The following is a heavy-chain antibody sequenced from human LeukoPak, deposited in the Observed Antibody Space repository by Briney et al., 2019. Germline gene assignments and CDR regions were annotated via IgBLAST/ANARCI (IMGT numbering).Heavy chain of an antibody. CDR3: ASPPDY. V-gene: IGHV3-7*01. J-gene: IGHJ4*02. CDR2: IKQDGSEK. Sequence: GGSLRLSCAASGFTFSSYCMSWVRQAPGKGLEWVADIKQDGSEKYYVDTVKGRFTISRDNAKNSLYLQMNSLRAEDTAVYYCASPPDYWGQGTLVTVSS. CDR1: GFTFSSYC.